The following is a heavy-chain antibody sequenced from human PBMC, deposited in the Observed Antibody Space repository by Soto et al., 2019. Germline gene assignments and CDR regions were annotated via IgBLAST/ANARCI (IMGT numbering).Heavy chain of an antibody. V-gene: IGHV5-51*01. CDR3: ARHLAGDLGRGMDV. D-gene: IGHD6-19*01. CDR1: GYTFTRYW. J-gene: IGHJ6*02. CDR2: VFPDDSDV. Sequence: GESLKISCKGSGYTFTRYWIGWVRQKPGKGLELTGIVFPDDSDVRYSPSSQGQVTISADKSINTAYLHSSALKASDTAMYYCARHLAGDLGRGMDVWGQGTTVTVSS.